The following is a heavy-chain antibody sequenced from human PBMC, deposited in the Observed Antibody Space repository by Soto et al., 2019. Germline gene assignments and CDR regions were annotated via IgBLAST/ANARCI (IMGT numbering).Heavy chain of an antibody. CDR1: GFIFNNAW. CDR3: TTAGPRDWYFNL. J-gene: IGHJ2*01. V-gene: IGHV3-15*01. CDR2: IKSRPDGGTA. Sequence: EVHLVESGGGLVEPGGSLRLSCAASGFIFNNAWMTWVRQAPGKGLEWVAHIKSRPDGGTADYAASVKGRFTISRDDSRYTLYLQMNSLIIEDTAVYYCTTAGPRDWYFNLWGRGTLVTVSS.